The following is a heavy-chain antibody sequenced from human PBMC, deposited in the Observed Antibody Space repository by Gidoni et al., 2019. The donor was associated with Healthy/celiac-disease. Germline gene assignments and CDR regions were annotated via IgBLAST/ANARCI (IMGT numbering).Heavy chain of an antibody. J-gene: IGHJ2*01. CDR1: GGSISSSTW. Sequence: QVQLQESGPGLVKPSGTLSLTCAVSGGSISSSTWWSWVRQPPGKGLEWIGEIYHSGSTNYNPSLKSRVTISVDKSKNQFSLKLSSVTAADTAVYYCARIFIYYDSSGYYWYFDLWGRGTLVTVSS. CDR3: ARIFIYYDSSGYYWYFDL. V-gene: IGHV4-4*02. CDR2: IYHSGST. D-gene: IGHD3-22*01.